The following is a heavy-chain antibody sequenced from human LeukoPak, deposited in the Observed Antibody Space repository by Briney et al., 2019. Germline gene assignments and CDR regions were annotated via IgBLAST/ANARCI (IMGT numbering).Heavy chain of an antibody. V-gene: IGHV4-34*01. CDR3: ARGDITAAGAPFDY. J-gene: IGHJ4*02. D-gene: IGHD6-13*01. Sequence: SETLSLTCAVYGGSFSGYYWSWIRQPPGKGLEWVGEINHSGSTNYNPSLKSRVTISVDTSKNQFSLKLSSVTAADTAVYYCARGDITAAGAPFDYWGQGTPVTVSS. CDR2: INHSGST. CDR1: GGSFSGYY.